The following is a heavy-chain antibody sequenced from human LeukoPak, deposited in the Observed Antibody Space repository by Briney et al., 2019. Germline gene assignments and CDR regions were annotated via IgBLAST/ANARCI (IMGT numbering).Heavy chain of an antibody. CDR3: ARDYNPEGSYYLAHYYYYMDV. Sequence: ASVKVSCKASGYTFTSYDINWVRQATGQGLEWMGWMNPNSGNTGYAQKFQGRVTMTRNTSISTAYMELSSLRSEDTAVYYCARDYNPEGSYYLAHYYYYMDVWGKGTTVTVSS. J-gene: IGHJ6*03. D-gene: IGHD3-10*01. CDR2: MNPNSGNT. CDR1: GYTFTSYD. V-gene: IGHV1-8*01.